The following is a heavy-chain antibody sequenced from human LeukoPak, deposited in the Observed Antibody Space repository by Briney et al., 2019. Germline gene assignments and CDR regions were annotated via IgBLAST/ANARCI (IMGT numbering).Heavy chain of an antibody. CDR3: ARDRGDYGDYVRGDY. V-gene: IGHV1-18*01. CDR1: GYTFTSYG. J-gene: IGHJ4*02. Sequence: ASVKVSCKASGYTFTSYGISWVRRAPGQGLEWMGWISAYNGNTNYAQKLQGRVTMTTDTSTSTAYMELRSLRSDDTAVYYCARDRGDYGDYVRGDYWGQGTLVTVSS. CDR2: ISAYNGNT. D-gene: IGHD4-17*01.